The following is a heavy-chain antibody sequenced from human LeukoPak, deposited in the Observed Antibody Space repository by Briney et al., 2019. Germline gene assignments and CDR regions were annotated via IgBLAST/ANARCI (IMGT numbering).Heavy chain of an antibody. Sequence: SETLSLTCTVSGGSISSSGYYWGWIRQPPGKGLEWIGSIYYSGNTYYTASLKSRVTISVDTSKNQFSLKLSSVTAADTAVYYCARQGGYSYRILDYWGQGTLVTVSS. CDR1: GGSISSSGYY. D-gene: IGHD5-18*01. CDR3: ARQGGYSYRILDY. J-gene: IGHJ4*02. V-gene: IGHV4-39*01. CDR2: IYYSGNT.